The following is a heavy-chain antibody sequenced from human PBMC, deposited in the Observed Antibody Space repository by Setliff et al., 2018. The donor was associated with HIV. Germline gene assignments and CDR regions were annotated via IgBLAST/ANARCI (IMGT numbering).Heavy chain of an antibody. CDR3: AREVNIPVRGITDDAFDI. D-gene: IGHD3-10*01. CDR1: GASMSSGDYY. V-gene: IGHV4-30-4*08. Sequence: SETLSLTCTVSGASMSSGDYYWSWIRQPPGKGLEWIGYIYYSGNSYYNPSLKSRVTLPVDTSKNQFSLKVNSVTAADTAVYYCAREVNIPVRGITDDAFDIWGQGTMVTVS. CDR2: IYYSGNS. J-gene: IGHJ3*02.